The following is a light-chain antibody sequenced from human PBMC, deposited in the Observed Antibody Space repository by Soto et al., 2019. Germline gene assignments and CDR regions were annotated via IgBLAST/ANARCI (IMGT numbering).Light chain of an antibody. V-gene: IGKV1-5*03. J-gene: IGKJ3*01. CDR1: QSFRSW. CDR3: QQYDRYSLS. CDR2: KAS. Sequence: DIQMTQSPSTLSASVGDRVTITCRASQSFRSWLAWYQHKPGKAPKLLIYKASTLDSGVPSRFSGSGSGTDFTLTISSLQPDDFATYYCQQYDRYSLSFGPGTKVEIK.